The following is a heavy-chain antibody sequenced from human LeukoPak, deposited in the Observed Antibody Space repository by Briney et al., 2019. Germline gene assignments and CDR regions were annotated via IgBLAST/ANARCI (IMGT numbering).Heavy chain of an antibody. J-gene: IGHJ5*02. CDR2: IVVGSGNT. D-gene: IGHD3-3*01. V-gene: IGHV1-58*02. CDR3: ARITYDFWSGYYMPDDP. Sequence: SVKVSCKASGFTFTSSAMQWVRQARGQRLEWIGWIVVGSGNTNYAQKFQERVTITRDMSTSTAYMELRSLRSDDTAVYYCARITYDFWSGYYMPDDPWGQGTLVTVSS. CDR1: GFTFTSSA.